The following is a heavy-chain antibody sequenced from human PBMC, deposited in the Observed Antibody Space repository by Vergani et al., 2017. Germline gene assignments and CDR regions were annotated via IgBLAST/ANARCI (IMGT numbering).Heavy chain of an antibody. D-gene: IGHD5-18*01. J-gene: IGHJ4*02. CDR2: INHSGST. Sequence: QVQLQQWGAGLLKPSETLSLTCAVYGGSFSGYYWSWIRQPPGTGLEWIGEINHSGSTNYNPSRKSRVTISVYTSKNQFSLKLSSVTAADTAVYYCARGDRARRRLQNTSLFDYWGQGTLVTDSS. V-gene: IGHV4-34*01. CDR3: ARGDRARRRLQNTSLFDY. CDR1: GGSFSGYY.